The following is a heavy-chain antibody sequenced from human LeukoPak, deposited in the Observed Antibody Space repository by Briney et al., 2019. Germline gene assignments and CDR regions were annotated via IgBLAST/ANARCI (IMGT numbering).Heavy chain of an antibody. D-gene: IGHD3-22*01. Sequence: SETLSLTCAVYVESFSDYYWSWIRQPPGKGPEWIGEINHSGGTNYNPSLKSRVTISGDTSKNQFSLRLSSVTAADTAVYYCARASYSYDINGWVPFDYWGQGTLVTVSS. CDR3: ARASYSYDINGWVPFDY. CDR1: VESFSDYY. CDR2: INHSGGT. V-gene: IGHV4-34*01. J-gene: IGHJ4*02.